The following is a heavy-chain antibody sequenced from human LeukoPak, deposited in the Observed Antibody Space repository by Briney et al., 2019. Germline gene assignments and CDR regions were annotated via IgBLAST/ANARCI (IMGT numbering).Heavy chain of an antibody. D-gene: IGHD3-22*01. Sequence: SETLSLTCAVYGGSFSGYYWSWIRQPPGKGLEWIGSIYYSGSTYYNPSLKSRVTISVDTSKNQFSLKLSSVTAADTAVYYCARPLDYYDSSGYYTYYFDYWGQGTLVTVSS. J-gene: IGHJ4*02. CDR3: ARPLDYYDSSGYYTYYFDY. V-gene: IGHV4-34*01. CDR1: GGSFSGYY. CDR2: IYYSGST.